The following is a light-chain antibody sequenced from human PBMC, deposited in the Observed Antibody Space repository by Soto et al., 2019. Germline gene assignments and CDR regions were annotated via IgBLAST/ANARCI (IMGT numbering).Light chain of an antibody. V-gene: IGLV2-11*01. CDR1: SSDVGGYNY. Sequence: QSALTQPRSVSGSPGQSVTISCTGTSSDVGGYNYVSWYQQHPGKAPKLMIYDVSKRPSGVPDRCSGSKSGNTASLTISGLQAEDDADYYCCSYAGSDYVFGAGTKLTVL. CDR3: CSYAGSDYV. CDR2: DVS. J-gene: IGLJ1*01.